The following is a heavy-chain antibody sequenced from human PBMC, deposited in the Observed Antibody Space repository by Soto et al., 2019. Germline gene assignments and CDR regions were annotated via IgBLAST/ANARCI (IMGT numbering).Heavy chain of an antibody. CDR3: NTLYSGYKYGY. Sequence: GGSLRLSCAASGFSFTDVWMSWVRQAPGKGLEWVGRIRSKTDGGTTEYAAPVKGRFAISRDDSKNTLHLQMNSLKTEDTGVYYCNTLYSGYKYGYWGQGTLVTVSS. V-gene: IGHV3-15*01. CDR2: IRSKTDGGTT. D-gene: IGHD5-12*01. J-gene: IGHJ4*02. CDR1: GFSFTDVW.